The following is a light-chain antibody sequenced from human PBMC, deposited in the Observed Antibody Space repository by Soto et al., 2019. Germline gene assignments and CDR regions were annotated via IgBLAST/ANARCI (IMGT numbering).Light chain of an antibody. CDR1: QSIINH. J-gene: IGKJ1*01. Sequence: DIQMTQSPSSLSASVGDRVTITCRASQSIINHLNWYQQKPGKAPNLLIYAASSLQSGVPARFSGSGSGTDFTLTISSLQPEDFATYYCQQSYSTLRTFGQGTKVDIK. V-gene: IGKV1-39*01. CDR2: AAS. CDR3: QQSYSTLRT.